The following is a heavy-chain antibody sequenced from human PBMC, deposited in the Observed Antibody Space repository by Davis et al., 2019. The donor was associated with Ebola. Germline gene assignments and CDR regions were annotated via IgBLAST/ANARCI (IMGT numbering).Heavy chain of an antibody. J-gene: IGHJ6*03. V-gene: IGHV4-39*01. Sequence: PSETLSLTCAVSGDSISSSSYYWGWIRQPPGKGLEWIGSIYYSGSTYNNPSLRGRVAISVDTSRNQFSLKLSSVTAADTAVYYCVRGWFRAGMDVWGEGTTVTVSS. CDR1: GDSISSSSYY. D-gene: IGHD3-10*01. CDR2: IYYSGST. CDR3: VRGWFRAGMDV.